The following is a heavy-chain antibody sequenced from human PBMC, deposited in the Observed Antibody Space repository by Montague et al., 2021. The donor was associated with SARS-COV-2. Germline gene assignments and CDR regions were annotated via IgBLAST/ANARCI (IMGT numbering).Heavy chain of an antibody. J-gene: IGHJ4*02. CDR3: ASAPRYSFGFWAY. D-gene: IGHD5-12*01. V-gene: IGHV4-34*01. CDR2: INHSGYT. CDR1: GGSFSGYY. Sequence: SETLSLTCAVYGGSFSGYYWSWIRQSPGKGLEWVGEINHSGYTVYNPSLESRLTISLDSSKKQFSLKMTSVTAADTAIYYCASAPRYSFGFWAYWGQGTLVSVSS.